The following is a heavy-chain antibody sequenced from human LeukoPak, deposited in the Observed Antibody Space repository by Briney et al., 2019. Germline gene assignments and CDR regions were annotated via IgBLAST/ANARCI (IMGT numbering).Heavy chain of an antibody. J-gene: IGHJ6*02. CDR3: ARDRGVLSGWADYYYGMDV. Sequence: ASVKVSCKVSGYTLTELSMHWVRQAPGKGLEWMGGFDPEDGETIYAQKFQGRVTMTEDTSTDTAYMELSSLRSEDTAVYYCARDRGVLSGWADYYYGMDVWGQGTTVTVSS. CDR2: FDPEDGET. D-gene: IGHD6-19*01. V-gene: IGHV1-24*01. CDR1: GYTLTELS.